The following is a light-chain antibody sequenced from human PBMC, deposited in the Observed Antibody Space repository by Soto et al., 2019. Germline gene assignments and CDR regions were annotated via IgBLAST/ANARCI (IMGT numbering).Light chain of an antibody. J-gene: IGLJ1*01. V-gene: IGLV1-40*01. CDR1: SSNIGAGYD. Sequence: QSVLTQPPSVSGAPGQRVTISCTGSSSNIGAGYDVHWYRQLPGTAPKLLIYGNSNRPSGVPDRFSVSKSGTSASLAITGLQAEDEADYYCQSYDSSLSGYVFGTGTKVTVL. CDR2: GNS. CDR3: QSYDSSLSGYV.